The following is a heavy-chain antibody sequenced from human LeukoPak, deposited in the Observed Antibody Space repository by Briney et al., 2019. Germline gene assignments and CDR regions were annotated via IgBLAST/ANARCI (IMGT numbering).Heavy chain of an antibody. CDR3: ARLQGYCSSTSCSRALFDY. V-gene: IGHV1-46*01. J-gene: IGHJ4*02. CDR1: GYTFTSYY. D-gene: IGHD2-2*01. Sequence: ASVKVSCKASGYTFTSYYMHWVRQAPGQGLEWMGIINPSGGSTSYAQKFQGRVTMTRDTSTSTVYMELSSLRSEDTAVYYCARLQGYCSSTSCSRALFDYWGQGTLVTVSS. CDR2: INPSGGST.